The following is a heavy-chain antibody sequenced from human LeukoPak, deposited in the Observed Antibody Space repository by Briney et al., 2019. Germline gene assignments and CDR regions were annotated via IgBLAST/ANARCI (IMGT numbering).Heavy chain of an antibody. CDR3: ASAVAGTPAY. J-gene: IGHJ4*02. CDR1: GGSISSSSYY. V-gene: IGHV4-39*01. Sequence: SETLSLTCTVSGGSISSSSYYWGWLRQPPGTGLEWIGSIYYSGSTYYSPSLKSRVIISVDTSKNQFSLKLSSVTAADTAVYYCASAVAGTPAYWGQGTLVTVSS. D-gene: IGHD6-19*01. CDR2: IYYSGST.